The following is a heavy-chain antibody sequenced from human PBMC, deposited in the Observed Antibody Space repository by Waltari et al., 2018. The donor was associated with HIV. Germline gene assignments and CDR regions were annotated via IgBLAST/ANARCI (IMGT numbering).Heavy chain of an antibody. J-gene: IGHJ4*02. Sequence: QVQLVESGGCVVQPGRSLRLSCAASGFPFSSHAMHWVRQAPGKGLDWVAVISDDENNKDYADSVKCRFTISRDNSKNTLYLQMNSLRAEDTAMYYCARSMAQAYDYWGQGTLVTVSS. CDR3: ARSMAQAYDY. D-gene: IGHD6-6*01. CDR1: GFPFSSHA. V-gene: IGHV3-30*01. CDR2: ISDDENNK.